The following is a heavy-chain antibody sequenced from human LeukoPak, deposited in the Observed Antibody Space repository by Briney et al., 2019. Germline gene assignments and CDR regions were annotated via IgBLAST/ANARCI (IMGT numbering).Heavy chain of an antibody. CDR3: VRGPGRGYDLEP. CDR1: AGSICNSY. J-gene: IGHJ5*02. D-gene: IGHD3-22*01. V-gene: IGHV4-4*08. CDR2: ISTGGDI. Sequence: SDTLSLTCAVSAGSICNSYCSWARQPPGKGLEFIGYISTGGDINYSPSLRSRATMSINPSNNQLSLTLTSVTTADTAVYFCVRGPGRGYDLEPWGQGPLVTVSS.